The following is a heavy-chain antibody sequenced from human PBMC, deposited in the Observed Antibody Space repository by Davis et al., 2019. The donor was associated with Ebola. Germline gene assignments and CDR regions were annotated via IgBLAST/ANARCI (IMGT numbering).Heavy chain of an antibody. Sequence: PSETLSLTCTVSGGSISSGGYYWSWIRQHPGKGLEWIGYIYYSGSTYYNPSLKSRVTISVDTSKNQFSLKLSAVTAADTAVYYCARTVVVVITAQYYFDYWGQGTLVTVSS. CDR1: GGSISSGGYY. CDR2: IYYSGST. CDR3: ARTVVVVITAQYYFDY. J-gene: IGHJ4*02. D-gene: IGHD3-22*01. V-gene: IGHV4-31*03.